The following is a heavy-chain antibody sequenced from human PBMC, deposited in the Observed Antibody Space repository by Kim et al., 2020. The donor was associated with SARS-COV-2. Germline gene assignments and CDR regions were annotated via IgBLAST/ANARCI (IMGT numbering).Heavy chain of an antibody. Sequence: SETLSLTCTVSGGSISSSSYYWGWIRQPPGKGLEWIGSIYYSGSTYYNPSLKSRVTISVDTSKNQFSLKLSSVTAADTAVYYCARQWRGRDIVVVPAAQSNWFDPWGQGTLVTVSS. D-gene: IGHD2-2*01. CDR1: GGSISSSSYY. CDR2: IYYSGST. J-gene: IGHJ5*02. CDR3: ARQWRGRDIVVVPAAQSNWFDP. V-gene: IGHV4-39*01.